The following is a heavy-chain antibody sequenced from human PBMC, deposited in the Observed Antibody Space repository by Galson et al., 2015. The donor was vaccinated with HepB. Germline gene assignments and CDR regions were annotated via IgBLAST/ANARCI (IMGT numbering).Heavy chain of an antibody. CDR2: IKSKTDGGTT. Sequence: SLRLSCAASGFTFSNAWMSWVRQAPGKGLEWVGRIKSKTDGGTTDYAAPVKGRFTISRDDSKNTLYLQMNSLKTEDTAVYYCTTGQWLVGYFDYWGQGTLVTVSS. D-gene: IGHD6-19*01. CDR1: GFTFSNAW. CDR3: TTGQWLVGYFDY. V-gene: IGHV3-15*01. J-gene: IGHJ4*02.